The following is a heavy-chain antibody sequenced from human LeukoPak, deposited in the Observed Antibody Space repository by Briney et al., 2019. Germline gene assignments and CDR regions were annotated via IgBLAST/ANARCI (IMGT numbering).Heavy chain of an antibody. CDR3: AKDSSVYYYYYGMDV. CDR2: ISGSGGST. J-gene: IGHJ6*02. V-gene: IGHV3-23*01. Sequence: GGSLRLSCAASGFTFSSYAMSWVRQAPGKGLEWVSAISGSGGSTYYADSVKGRFTISRDNSKNTLYLQMNSLRAEDTAVYYCAKDSSVYYYYYGMDVRGQGTTVTVSS. CDR1: GFTFSSYA.